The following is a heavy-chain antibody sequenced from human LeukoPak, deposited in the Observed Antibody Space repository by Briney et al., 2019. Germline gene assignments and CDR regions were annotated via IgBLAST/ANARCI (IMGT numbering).Heavy chain of an antibody. CDR3: ANSSWFGESDV. D-gene: IGHD3-10*01. J-gene: IGHJ6*02. Sequence: PGRSPRLSCAPSGFTFSSYVMHWVRQAPGKGLEWWAVISYDGSNKYYADSVKSRFTISRDNSKNTLYLEMNSLRDEDTAVYYCANSSWFGESDVWGQG. CDR2: ISYDGSNK. CDR1: GFTFSSYV. V-gene: IGHV3-30*18.